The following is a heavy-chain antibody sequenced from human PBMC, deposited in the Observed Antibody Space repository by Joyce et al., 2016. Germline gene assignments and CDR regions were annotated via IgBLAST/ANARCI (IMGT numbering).Heavy chain of an antibody. CDR3: AREGSGSTWSSFDY. D-gene: IGHD6-13*01. J-gene: IGHJ4*02. CDR1: GFTFTCYA. Sequence: QVQLVESGGSVVQPGRSLRLSCAASGFTFTCYAMHWVRQAPGKGLEWVAVLSSDANRKHYAGSVEGRFTISRDNSKNMLYLQMNTLRNEDTAVYYCAREGSGSTWSSFDYWGQGTLVTASS. CDR2: LSSDANRK. V-gene: IGHV3-30-3*01.